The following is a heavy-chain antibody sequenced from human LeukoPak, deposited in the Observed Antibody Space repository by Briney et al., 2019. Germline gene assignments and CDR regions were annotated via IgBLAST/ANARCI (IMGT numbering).Heavy chain of an antibody. CDR1: GGTFSSYA. CDR2: IIPIFGTA. V-gene: IGHV1-69*05. CDR3: VGSSSWLLDY. J-gene: IGHJ4*02. D-gene: IGHD6-13*01. Sequence: ASVKVSCKASGGTFSSYAISWVRQAPGQGLEWMGRIIPIFGTANYAQKFQGRVTITTDESTSTAYMELCSLRSEDTAVYYCVGSSSWLLDYWGQGTLVTVSS.